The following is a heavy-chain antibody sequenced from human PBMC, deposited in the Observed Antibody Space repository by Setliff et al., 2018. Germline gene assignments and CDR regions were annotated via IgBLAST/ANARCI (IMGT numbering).Heavy chain of an antibody. V-gene: IGHV4-4*02. D-gene: IGHD5-12*01. CDR2: IYHDGNS. Sequence: SETLSLTCAVSGVSINSLSWWSWVRQSPGKGLEWIGEIYHDGNSNFNPSVHYSPSLKSRVTISLDTSRKQFSLKLTSVTAADTAVYYCVRDAGGGYGVDAYAGGGFDIWGQGTMVT. CDR3: VRDAGGGYGVDAYAGGGFDI. CDR1: GVSINSLSW. J-gene: IGHJ3*02.